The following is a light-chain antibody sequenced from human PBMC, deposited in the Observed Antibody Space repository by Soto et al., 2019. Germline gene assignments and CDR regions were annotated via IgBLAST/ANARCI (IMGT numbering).Light chain of an antibody. CDR3: QHYNAFPWP. CDR2: GAS. CDR1: QSXRXW. J-gene: IGKJ1*01. V-gene: IGKV1-5*01. Sequence: DIQMTQSPSTLSXXXXXXXTITCRASQSXRXWLAWYQDKPGKAPKLLIYGASSLESGVPSRFSGSGSGTEFTLTIGGLQPDDFATYYCQHYNAFPWPFGQGTKVEIK.